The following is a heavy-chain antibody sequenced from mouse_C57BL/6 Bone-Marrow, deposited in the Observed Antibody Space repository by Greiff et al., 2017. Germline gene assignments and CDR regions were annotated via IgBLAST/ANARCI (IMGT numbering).Heavy chain of an antibody. CDR1: GYTFTSYW. V-gene: IGHV1-69*01. CDR3: ANGFFFDY. Sequence: VQLQQPGAELVMPGASVKLSCTASGYTFTSYWMHWVKQRPGQGLEWIGEIDPSDSYTNYNQQFKGKSTLTVDKSSSTAYMQLSSLTYADSSDYYCANGFFFDYWGQGTTLTVSS. J-gene: IGHJ2*01. CDR2: IDPSDSYT.